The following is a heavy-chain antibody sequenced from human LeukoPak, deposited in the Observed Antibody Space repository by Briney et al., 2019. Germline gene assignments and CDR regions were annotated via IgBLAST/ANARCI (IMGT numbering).Heavy chain of an antibody. CDR1: GFTFSSYS. CDR2: ISSSSSTI. D-gene: IGHD4-17*01. CDR3: ARAPEATYGDYYFDY. J-gene: IGHJ4*02. Sequence: GGSLRLSCAASGFTFSSYSMNWVRQAPGKGLEWVSYISSSSSTIYYADSVKGRFTISRDNAKNSLYLQMNSLRAEDTAVYYCARAPEATYGDYYFDYWGQGTLVTVSS. V-gene: IGHV3-48*01.